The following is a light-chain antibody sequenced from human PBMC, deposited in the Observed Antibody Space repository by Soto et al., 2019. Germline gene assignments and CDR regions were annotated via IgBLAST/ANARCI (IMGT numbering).Light chain of an antibody. J-gene: IGKJ4*01. CDR2: GAS. V-gene: IGKV3-15*01. CDR3: QQYNNWRPST. Sequence: EIVMTQSPATLSVSPGERATLSCRASQSVSSNLAWYQQKPGQAPRLLIYGASTRATGIPARFSGSGAGTEFPLTISSLQSEDFAVYYCQQYNNWRPSTFGGGTKVEIK. CDR1: QSVSSN.